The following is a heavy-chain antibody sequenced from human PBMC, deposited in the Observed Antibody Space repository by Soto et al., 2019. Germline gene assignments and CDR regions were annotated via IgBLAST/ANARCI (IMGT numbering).Heavy chain of an antibody. CDR1: GFTFSTYA. V-gene: IGHV3-30*04. CDR3: ARDQKAGYCSGGSCYYYYGMDV. J-gene: IGHJ6*02. Sequence: QVQLVESGGGVVQPGRSLTLSCAASGFTFSTYAMHWVRQAPGKGLEWVAVISYDGKNNYYAGSVKGRFTISRGNSRDTLFLQMNRLRADDTSVYYCARDQKAGYCSGGSCYYYYGMDVWGQGTTVTVSS. CDR2: ISYDGKNN. D-gene: IGHD2-15*01.